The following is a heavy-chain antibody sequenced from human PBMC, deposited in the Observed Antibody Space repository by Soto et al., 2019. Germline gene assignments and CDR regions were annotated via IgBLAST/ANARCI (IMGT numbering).Heavy chain of an antibody. D-gene: IGHD6-19*01. V-gene: IGHV1-2*04. Sequence: ASVKVSCKASGYTFTGYYMHWVRQAPGQGLEWMGWINPNSGGTNYAQKFQGWVTMTRDTSISTAYMELSRLRSDDTAVYYCARSGWYNGYYYYYSGMDVWGQGTTVTVSS. CDR3: ARSGWYNGYYYYYSGMDV. J-gene: IGHJ6*02. CDR1: GYTFTGYY. CDR2: INPNSGGT.